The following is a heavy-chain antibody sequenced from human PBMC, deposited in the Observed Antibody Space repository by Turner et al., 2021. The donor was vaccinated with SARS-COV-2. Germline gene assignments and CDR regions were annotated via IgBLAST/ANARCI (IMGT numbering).Heavy chain of an antibody. CDR3: ARSTSCGGDCYYFDL. J-gene: IGHJ2*01. V-gene: IGHV1-69*02. Sequence: QVQLVQSGAEVRKPGSSVKVSCRASGGTFSSFIINWVRQAPGTGLEWMRGIIPLPGIANYEKKFQGRVTVTADTSTSTVYMELSSLRSEDTAVYYCARSTSCGGDCYYFDLWGRGTLVTVSS. D-gene: IGHD2-21*02. CDR2: IIPLPGIA. CDR1: GGTFSSFI.